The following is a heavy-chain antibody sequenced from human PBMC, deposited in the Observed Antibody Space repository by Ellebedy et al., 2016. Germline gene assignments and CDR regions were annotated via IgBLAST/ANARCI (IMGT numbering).Heavy chain of an antibody. D-gene: IGHD3-9*01. Sequence: ASVKVSXXASGYTFTTFSITWVRQVPGQGLEWMGFVNTFSGNTKFAQKFQGRVSMTTDSSTHTAYMELSSLRSEDTAIYYCARGMAVTMVDWLKTPDYWGQGTLVTVSS. CDR1: GYTFTTFS. CDR2: VNTFSGNT. J-gene: IGHJ4*02. V-gene: IGHV1-18*04. CDR3: ARGMAVTMVDWLKTPDY.